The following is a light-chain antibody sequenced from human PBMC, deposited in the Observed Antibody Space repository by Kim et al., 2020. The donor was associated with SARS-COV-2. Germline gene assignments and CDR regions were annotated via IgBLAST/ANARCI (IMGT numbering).Light chain of an antibody. CDR2: DVN. Sequence: HSVAISCTGTSSDVGGYNFVSWHQQHPGKAPKLIIYDVNKRPSGVPNRFSGSKSGNTASLTVSGLQAEDEADYYCGSYADTNSFYVFGTGTKVTVL. V-gene: IGLV2-8*01. CDR3: GSYADTNSFYV. J-gene: IGLJ1*01. CDR1: SSDVGGYNF.